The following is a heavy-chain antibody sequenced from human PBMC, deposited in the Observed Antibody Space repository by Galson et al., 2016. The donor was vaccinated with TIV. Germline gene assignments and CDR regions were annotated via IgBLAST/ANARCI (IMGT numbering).Heavy chain of an antibody. D-gene: IGHD3-3*01. CDR1: GYTFIYSA. CDR2: ISCCNGNK. CDR3: ARVPTKTFDFWSGFDNSFCMDV. J-gene: IGHJ6*04. Sequence: SVKVSCKASGYTFIYSAIHWVRQAPGQGLEWMGWISCCNGNKNYAQQFQDRVTMTTDTSTNTAYMELRSLRSDDTAVYYCARVPTKTFDFWSGFDNSFCMDVWGKGTTVTVSS. V-gene: IGHV1-18*01.